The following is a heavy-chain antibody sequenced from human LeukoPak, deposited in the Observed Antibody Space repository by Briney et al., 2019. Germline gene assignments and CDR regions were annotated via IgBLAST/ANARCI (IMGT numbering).Heavy chain of an antibody. D-gene: IGHD5-12*01. Sequence: GGSLRLSCAASGFTFSSYWMHWVRQAPGKGLEWVSAISGSGGSTYYADSVKGRFTISRDNSKNTLSLQMNSLRADDTAVYYCAKDTSGYDPYWGQGTLVTVSS. CDR2: ISGSGGST. CDR3: AKDTSGYDPY. J-gene: IGHJ4*02. CDR1: GFTFSSYW. V-gene: IGHV3-23*01.